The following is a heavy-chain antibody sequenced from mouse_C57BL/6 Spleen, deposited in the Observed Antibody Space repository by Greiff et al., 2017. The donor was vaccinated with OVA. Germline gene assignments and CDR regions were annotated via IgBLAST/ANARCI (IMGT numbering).Heavy chain of an antibody. V-gene: IGHV1-75*01. Sequence: VQLQESGPELVKPGASVKISCKASGYTFTDYYINWVKQRPGQGLEWIGWIFPGSGSTYYNEKFKGKATLTVDKSSSTAYMLLSSLTSEDSAVYFCARWDYYGSSYPFDYWGQGTTLTVSS. CDR1: GYTFTDYY. J-gene: IGHJ2*01. D-gene: IGHD1-1*01. CDR3: ARWDYYGSSYPFDY. CDR2: IFPGSGST.